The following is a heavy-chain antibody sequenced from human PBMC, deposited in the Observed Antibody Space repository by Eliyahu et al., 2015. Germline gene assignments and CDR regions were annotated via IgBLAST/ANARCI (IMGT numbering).Heavy chain of an antibody. D-gene: IGHD2-8*01. Sequence: QVQLVQSGGDVKTPGASVKVSCKASGFSLTSYGISWVRQAPGQGLEWMGWVSGYNGKTIYAERLQGRITLTTDTSTSTAYVELRTLRSDDTAVYYCARDTGPFAGVYYFDYWGQGTVVTVSS. CDR3: ARDTGPFAGVYYFDY. V-gene: IGHV1-18*04. CDR2: VSGYNGKT. J-gene: IGHJ4*02. CDR1: GFSLTSYG.